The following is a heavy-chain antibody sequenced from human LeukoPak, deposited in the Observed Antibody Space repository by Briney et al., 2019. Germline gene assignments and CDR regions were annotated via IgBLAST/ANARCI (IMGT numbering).Heavy chain of an antibody. CDR2: VSGSGVST. J-gene: IGHJ5*02. CDR1: GFTFSSYS. V-gene: IGHV3-23*01. D-gene: IGHD3-3*02. Sequence: GGSLRLSCAASGFTFSSYSMNWVRQAPGKGLEWVSGVSGSGVSTYYADSVKGRFTISRDNSKNTLYLQMNSLRAEDTAVYYCAKDPRSSIPNWFDPWGQGNLVTVS. CDR3: AKDPRSSIPNWFDP.